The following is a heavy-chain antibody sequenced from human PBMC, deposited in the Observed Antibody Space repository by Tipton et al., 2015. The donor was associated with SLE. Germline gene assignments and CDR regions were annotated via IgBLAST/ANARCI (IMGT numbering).Heavy chain of an antibody. J-gene: IGHJ4*02. D-gene: IGHD6-13*01. CDR3: AKTSSRYPYFDY. Sequence: TLSLTCAVSGYPINSGFYWGWIRQPPGKGLEWIGSVYYSGNTYYNPSLKSRVTISVDTSKNQFSLRLSSVTAADTAMYYCAKTSSRYPYFDYWGQGTLVTVSS. CDR1: GYPINSGFY. V-gene: IGHV4-38-2*01. CDR2: VYYSGNT.